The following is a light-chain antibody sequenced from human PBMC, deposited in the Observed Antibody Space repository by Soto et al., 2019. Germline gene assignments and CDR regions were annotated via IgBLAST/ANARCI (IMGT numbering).Light chain of an antibody. CDR1: QSVTSN. J-gene: IGKJ1*01. CDR3: HQYHGWPWT. Sequence: EVVMTQSPGAVSVSPGERATLSCRASQSVTSNVAWYQQKPGQAPRLLIYRASARATGVPARFSGSGSGTEFTLTITGLQSEDSAIYYCHQYHGWPWTFGQGTKVDIK. CDR2: RAS. V-gene: IGKV3-15*01.